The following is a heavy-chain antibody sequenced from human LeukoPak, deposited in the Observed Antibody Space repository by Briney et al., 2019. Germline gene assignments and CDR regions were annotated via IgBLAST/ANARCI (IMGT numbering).Heavy chain of an antibody. Sequence: GGSLTLPCEASGFTLSDSAMSWVRQASGRGLEWVSLISASGGNSYYADSVKARFTVSRDSSKNTLHLQMNSLRAEDTAVYYCARDKLSCWGQGTLVTVSS. V-gene: IGHV3-23*01. J-gene: IGHJ4*02. D-gene: IGHD1-26*01. CDR1: GFTLSDSA. CDR3: ARDKLSC. CDR2: ISASGGNS.